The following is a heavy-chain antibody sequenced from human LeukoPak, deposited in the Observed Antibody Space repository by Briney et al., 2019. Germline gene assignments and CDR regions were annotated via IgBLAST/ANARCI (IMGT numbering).Heavy chain of an antibody. D-gene: IGHD3-3*01. J-gene: IGHJ4*02. Sequence: GGSLRLSCAASGFTFSSYAMTWVRQAPGKGLEWVSLINGGGGSTYYTDSVKGRFTVSRDNSKNTLYLQMSSLRAEDTAVYYCAKDKGDFWSGHHYWGQGTLVTVSS. CDR1: GFTFSSYA. V-gene: IGHV3-23*01. CDR3: AKDKGDFWSGHHY. CDR2: INGGGGST.